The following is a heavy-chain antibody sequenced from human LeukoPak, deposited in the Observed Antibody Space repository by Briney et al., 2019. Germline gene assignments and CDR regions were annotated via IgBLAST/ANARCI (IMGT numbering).Heavy chain of an antibody. Sequence: SETLSLTCTVSGGSISSYYWSWIRQPPGKGLEWIGYIYYSGSTNYNPSLKSRVTISVDTSKNQFSLKLSSVTAADTAVYYCARLNGDYGDWFDPWGQGTLVTVSS. CDR2: IYYSGST. D-gene: IGHD4-17*01. CDR1: GGSISSYY. J-gene: IGHJ5*02. CDR3: ARLNGDYGDWFDP. V-gene: IGHV4-59*08.